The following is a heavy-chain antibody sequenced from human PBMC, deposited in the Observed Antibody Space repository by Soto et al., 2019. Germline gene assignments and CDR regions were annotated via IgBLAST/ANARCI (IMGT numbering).Heavy chain of an antibody. CDR1: GFTVSSNY. Sequence: GGSLRLSCAASGFTVSSNYTSWVRQAPGKGLEWVSVIYSGGSTYYADSVKGRFTISRDNSKNTLYLQMNSLRAEDTAVYYCARDNNYCSSTSCYYYYGMDVWGQGTTVTVSS. V-gene: IGHV3-66*01. D-gene: IGHD2-2*01. J-gene: IGHJ6*02. CDR3: ARDNNYCSSTSCYYYYGMDV. CDR2: IYSGGST.